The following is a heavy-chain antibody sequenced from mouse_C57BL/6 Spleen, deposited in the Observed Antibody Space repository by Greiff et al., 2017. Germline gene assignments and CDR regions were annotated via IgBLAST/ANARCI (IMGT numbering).Heavy chain of an antibody. D-gene: IGHD3-1*01. Sequence: VQLQQSGPGLVAPSQSLSITCTVSGFSLTSYGVDWVRQSPGKGLEWLGVIWGVGSTTYNSALNSRLSISNDNSKSQVFLTMNSLPTDDTAVYYCASGLSGAMDFWGKGTSVTVSS. J-gene: IGHJ4*01. CDR2: IWGVGST. CDR3: ASGLSGAMDF. CDR1: GFSLTSYG. V-gene: IGHV2-6*01.